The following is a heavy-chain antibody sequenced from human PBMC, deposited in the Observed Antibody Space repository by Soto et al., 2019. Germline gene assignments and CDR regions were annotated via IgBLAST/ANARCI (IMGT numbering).Heavy chain of an antibody. V-gene: IGHV1-46*01. Sequence: GASVKVSCKASGYTFTSYGISWVRQAPGQGLEWMGIINPSGGSTSYAQKFQGRVTMTRDTSTSTVYMELSSLRSEDTAVYYCARASIAAADNYYYYYGMDVWGQGTTVTVS. D-gene: IGHD6-13*01. J-gene: IGHJ6*02. CDR2: INPSGGST. CDR1: GYTFTSYG. CDR3: ARASIAAADNYYYYYGMDV.